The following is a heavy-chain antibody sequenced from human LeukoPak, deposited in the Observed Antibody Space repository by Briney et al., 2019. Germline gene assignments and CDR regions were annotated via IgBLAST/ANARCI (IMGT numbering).Heavy chain of an antibody. J-gene: IGHJ3*02. D-gene: IGHD2-21*02. CDR1: GGSTSSYY. CDR3: ATTSESLVYCGGDCDPSNI. CDR2: IYTSGST. Sequence: PSETLSLTCTVSGGSTSSYYWSWIRQPAGKGLEWIGRIYTSGSTNYNPSLKSRVTMSVDTSKNQFSLNLSSVTAADTAVYYCATTSESLVYCGGDCDPSNIWGQGTMVTVSS. V-gene: IGHV4-4*07.